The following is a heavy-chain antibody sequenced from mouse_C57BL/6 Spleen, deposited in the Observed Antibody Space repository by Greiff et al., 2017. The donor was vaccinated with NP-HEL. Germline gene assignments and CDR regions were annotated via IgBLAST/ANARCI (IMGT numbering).Heavy chain of an antibody. Sequence: VQLQQSGAELAKPGASVKLSCKASGYTFTSYWMHWVKQRPGQGLEWIGYINPSSGYTKYNQKFKDKATLTADKSSSTAYMQLSSLTYEDSAVYYCARARELDYGSSDGDAMDYWGQGTSVTVSS. D-gene: IGHD1-1*01. CDR2: INPSSGYT. CDR3: ARARELDYGSSDGDAMDY. J-gene: IGHJ4*01. V-gene: IGHV1-7*01. CDR1: GYTFTSYW.